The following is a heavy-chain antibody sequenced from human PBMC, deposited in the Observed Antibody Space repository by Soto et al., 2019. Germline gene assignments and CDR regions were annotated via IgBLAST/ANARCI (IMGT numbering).Heavy chain of an antibody. CDR1: GGSISDNW. CDR2: IYHSGTT. CDR3: AIHVAVPRTRGFDY. Sequence: QVQLQESGPGLVKPSGTLSLTCAVAGGSISDNWWSWVRQAPGKGLEWIGEIYHSGTTYYNPSLQGRVIILVDKSASQISLTLSSVTAADTAGYYCAIHVAVPRTRGFDYWGQGALVAVSS. V-gene: IGHV4-4*02. J-gene: IGHJ4*02. D-gene: IGHD2-15*01.